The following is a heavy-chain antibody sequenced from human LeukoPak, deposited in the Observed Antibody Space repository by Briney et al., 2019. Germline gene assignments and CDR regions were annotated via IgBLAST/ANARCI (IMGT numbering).Heavy chain of an antibody. CDR1: GFTFSSYA. CDR3: ARAPVGFGMDV. Sequence: SGGSLRLSCAASGFTFSSYAVHWVRQAPGKGLEWVAVISYDGSNKYYADSVKGRFTISRDNSKNTLYLQMNSLRAEDTAVYYCARAPVGFGMDVWGQGTTVTVSS. D-gene: IGHD2-15*01. V-gene: IGHV3-30-3*01. CDR2: ISYDGSNK. J-gene: IGHJ6*02.